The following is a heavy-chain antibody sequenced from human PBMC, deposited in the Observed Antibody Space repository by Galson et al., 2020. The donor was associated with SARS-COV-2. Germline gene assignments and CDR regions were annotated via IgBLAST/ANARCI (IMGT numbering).Heavy chain of an antibody. Sequence: TLSLTCAVSGTSISGGSYSWNWIRQPPGKGLEWIGYISHSGGTYYNPSLKSRVTISGDRSKNQFSLRLSSVTAAEAAVYFCPRLHYGEYAWEVFDIWGPGTRVTV. CDR2: ISHSGGT. J-gene: IGHJ3*02. CDR3: PRLHYGEYAWEVFDI. CDR1: GTSISGGSYS. D-gene: IGHD4-17*01. V-gene: IGHV4-30-2*01.